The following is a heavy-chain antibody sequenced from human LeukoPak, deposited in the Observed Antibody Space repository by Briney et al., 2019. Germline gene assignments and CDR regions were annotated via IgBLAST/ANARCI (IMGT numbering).Heavy chain of an antibody. J-gene: IGHJ4*02. Sequence: ASVKVSCKASGYTFTSYGISWVRQAPGQGLEWMGWISAYNGNTNYAQKLQGRVTMTTDTSTSTAYMELRSLRSEDTAVYYCARTGWHYDSSGYYEEHYFDYWGQGTLVTVSS. CDR3: ARTGWHYDSSGYYEEHYFDY. V-gene: IGHV1-18*01. CDR1: GYTFTSYG. CDR2: ISAYNGNT. D-gene: IGHD3-22*01.